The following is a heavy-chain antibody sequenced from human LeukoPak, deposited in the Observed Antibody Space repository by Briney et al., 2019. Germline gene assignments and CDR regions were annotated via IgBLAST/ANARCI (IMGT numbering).Heavy chain of an antibody. CDR1: GLTFRSYW. J-gene: IGHJ4*02. Sequence: PGGSLRLSCAASGLTFRSYWMSWVRQAPGKGLEWVANIKQDGSEKYYVDSVKGRFTISRDNAKSSLYLQMDSLRVEDMAVYYCARGYSSDYWGQGTLVTVSS. D-gene: IGHD5-18*01. V-gene: IGHV3-7*01. CDR3: ARGYSSDY. CDR2: IKQDGSEK.